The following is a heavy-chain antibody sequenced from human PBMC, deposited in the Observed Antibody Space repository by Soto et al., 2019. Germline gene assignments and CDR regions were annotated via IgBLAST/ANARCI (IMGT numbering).Heavy chain of an antibody. Sequence: ASVKVSCKASGYTFTGYYMHGVRQAPGQGLEWMGWINPNSGGTNYAQKFHGRVTMTRDTSISTAYMELSRLRSDDTAVYYCARDNGDILTGYFDYWGQGTLVTVSS. CDR3: ARDNGDILTGYFDY. J-gene: IGHJ4*02. CDR2: INPNSGGT. CDR1: GYTFTGYY. V-gene: IGHV1-2*02. D-gene: IGHD3-9*01.